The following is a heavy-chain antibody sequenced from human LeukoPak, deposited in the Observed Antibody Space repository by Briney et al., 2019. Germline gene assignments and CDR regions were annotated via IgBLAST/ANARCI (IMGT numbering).Heavy chain of an antibody. V-gene: IGHV3-21*01. CDR1: GFTFSRYS. CDR3: ARAVRYLDYLLGPPDY. Sequence: PGGSLRLSCAASGFTFSRYSMNWVRQAPGKGLEWVSSISNTGSYISYAEFVKGRLSISRDNAKNSLYLQMNSLRAEDMAVYYCARAVRYLDYLLGPPDYWGQGTLVTVSS. D-gene: IGHD3-9*01. J-gene: IGHJ4*02. CDR2: ISNTGSYI.